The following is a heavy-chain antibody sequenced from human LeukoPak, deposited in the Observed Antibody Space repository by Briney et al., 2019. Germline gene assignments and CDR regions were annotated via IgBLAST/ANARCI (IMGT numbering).Heavy chain of an antibody. CDR3: GRVQGTIFGVVNLDY. V-gene: IGHV3-48*01. D-gene: IGHD3-3*01. CDR2: ISSSSSTI. Sequence: GGSLRLSCAASGSTFSSYSMNWVRQAPGKGLEWVSYISSSSSTIYYADSVKGRFTISRDNAKNSLYLQMNSLRAEDTAVYYCGRVQGTIFGVVNLDYWGQGTLVTVSS. CDR1: GSTFSSYS. J-gene: IGHJ4*02.